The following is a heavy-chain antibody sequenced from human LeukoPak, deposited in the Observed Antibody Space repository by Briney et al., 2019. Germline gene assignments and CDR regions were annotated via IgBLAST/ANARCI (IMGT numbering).Heavy chain of an antibody. V-gene: IGHV3-66*01. D-gene: IGHD3-10*01. CDR2: IYSGGKT. CDR3: ARETGRGVLSPYFDY. J-gene: IGHJ4*02. Sequence: PGGSLRLSCAASGFTVSSNYMSWVRQAPGKGLEWVSVIYSGGKTDYADSVKGRFTISRDNSKNTLYLQMNSLRAEHTAVYYCARETGRGVLSPYFDYWGQGALVTVSS. CDR1: GFTVSSNY.